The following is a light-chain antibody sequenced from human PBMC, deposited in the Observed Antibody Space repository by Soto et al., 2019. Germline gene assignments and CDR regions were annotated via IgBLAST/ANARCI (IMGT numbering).Light chain of an antibody. J-gene: IGLJ1*01. CDR3: AAWDDSLNGYV. Sequence: QSVLTQPPSASGAPGQRVTISCSGSSSNIGSNTVNWYQQLPGTAPKLLIYRDNQRPSGVPVRFSGSKSSTSASLAISGLQSEDEGDYHCAAWDDSLNGYVFATGTKVTVL. V-gene: IGLV1-44*01. CDR2: RDN. CDR1: SSNIGSNT.